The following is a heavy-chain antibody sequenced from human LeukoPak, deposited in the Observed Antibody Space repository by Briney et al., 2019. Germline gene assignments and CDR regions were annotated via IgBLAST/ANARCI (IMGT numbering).Heavy chain of an antibody. J-gene: IGHJ4*02. CDR3: TRDRSRAEDD. Sequence: PGGSLRLSCAASGFTFTSFWMSWVRRAPGKGLEWVANIKHDGSEKHYVDSVKGRFTISRDNANNLLYLQMNSLRGEDTAVYYCTRDRSRAEDDWGQGTLVTVSS. V-gene: IGHV3-7*01. CDR2: IKHDGSEK. D-gene: IGHD1-14*01. CDR1: GFTFTSFW.